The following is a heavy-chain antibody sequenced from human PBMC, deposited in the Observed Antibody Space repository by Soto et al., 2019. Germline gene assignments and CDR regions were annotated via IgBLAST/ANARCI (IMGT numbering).Heavy chain of an antibody. CDR2: IHYGGSA. J-gene: IGHJ4*02. Sequence: SETLSLTCAVSGGSISSGGYSWSWIRQPPGKGLEWIGYIHYGGSANYNPSLKSRVTISVDMSKNQFSLKLNSVTAADTAVYYCARDPTGYSSSWFGYWGQGTLVTVSS. CDR1: GGSISSGGYS. CDR3: ARDPTGYSSSWFGY. D-gene: IGHD6-13*01. V-gene: IGHV4-61*08.